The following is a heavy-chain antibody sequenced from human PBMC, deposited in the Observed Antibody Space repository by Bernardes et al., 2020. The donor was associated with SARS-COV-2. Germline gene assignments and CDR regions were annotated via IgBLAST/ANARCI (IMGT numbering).Heavy chain of an antibody. Sequence: SGTLTLTCTVSGCSIRSSSYYWVWIRQPPGQGLVWIVSNDYSGSTYYNSSLKSCVTITVDTSKNQFSLKLSSVTAADTAVYYCARQDIVVVSAAIGAPFDYWGQGTLVTGSP. CDR2: NDYSGST. V-gene: IGHV4-39*01. CDR1: GCSIRSSSYY. J-gene: IGHJ4*02. D-gene: IGHD2-2*02. CDR3: ARQDIVVVSAAIGAPFDY.